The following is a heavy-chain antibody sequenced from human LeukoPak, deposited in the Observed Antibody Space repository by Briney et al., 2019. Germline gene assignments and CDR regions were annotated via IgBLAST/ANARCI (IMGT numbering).Heavy chain of an antibody. J-gene: IGHJ4*02. CDR2: IYSGGST. V-gene: IGHV3-53*01. Sequence: GGSLRLSCAASGFTVSSDYMSWVRQAPGKGLEWVSVIYSGGSTYYADSVKGRFTISRDNSKNTLYLQMNSLRAEDTAVYYCAKDRYYDSSGYYLVADYWGQGTLVTVSS. CDR1: GFTVSSDY. D-gene: IGHD3-22*01. CDR3: AKDRYYDSSGYYLVADY.